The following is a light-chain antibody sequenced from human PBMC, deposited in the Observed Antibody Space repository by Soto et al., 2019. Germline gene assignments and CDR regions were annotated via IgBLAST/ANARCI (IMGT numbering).Light chain of an antibody. CDR3: QQLNNYPIT. Sequence: DIQLTQSPSFLSASVGDRVTITCRASQGISSYLAWYQQKPGKAPKVLIYVASTLQSGVPSRFSGSGSGTEFTLTISSLQPEDFATYYCQQLNNYPITFGQGTRLEIK. V-gene: IGKV1-9*01. J-gene: IGKJ5*01. CDR2: VAS. CDR1: QGISSY.